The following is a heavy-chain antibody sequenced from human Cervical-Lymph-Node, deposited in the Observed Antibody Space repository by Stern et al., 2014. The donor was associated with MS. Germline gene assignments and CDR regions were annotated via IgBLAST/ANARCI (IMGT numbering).Heavy chain of an antibody. V-gene: IGHV2-5*02. CDR3: AHAPGFCTDPGCSALPDY. CDR2: IYWDDNK. Sequence: QVTLKESGPTLVKPTQTLTLTCTFSGFSLNITGVGVGWIRQPPGKALEWLAVIYWDDNKRYSPSLESRLTIAQGTYKNRVGLTMNTMDPVDPATYYCAHAPGFCTDPGCSALPDYWGQGIRVTASP. J-gene: IGHJ4*02. D-gene: IGHD2-8*02. CDR1: GFSLNITGVG.